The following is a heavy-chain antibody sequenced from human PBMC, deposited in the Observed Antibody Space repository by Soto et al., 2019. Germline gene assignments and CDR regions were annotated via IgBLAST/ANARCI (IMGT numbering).Heavy chain of an antibody. J-gene: IGHJ6*02. CDR1: GFTFSSYG. CDR3: AKESREQEQLDPHYNNYYGMDV. Sequence: QVQLVESGGGVVQPGRSLRLSCAASGFTFSSYGMHWVRQAPGKGLEWVAVISYDGSNKYYADSVKGRFTISRDNSKNTLYLKRNSLRAEDTAVYYCAKESREQEQLDPHYNNYYGMDVWGQGATVTVSS. CDR2: ISYDGSNK. D-gene: IGHD6-13*01. V-gene: IGHV3-30*18.